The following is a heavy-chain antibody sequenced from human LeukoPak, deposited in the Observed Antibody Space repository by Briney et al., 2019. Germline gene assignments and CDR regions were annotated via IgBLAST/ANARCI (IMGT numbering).Heavy chain of an antibody. V-gene: IGHV1-69*13. CDR3: ARSFDILTEYYFDY. J-gene: IGHJ4*02. CDR1: GGTFSSYA. D-gene: IGHD3-9*01. Sequence: SVKVSCKASGGTFSSYALSWVRQAPGQGLEWMGGITPIFGTANYAQKFQGRVTITADESTSTVYMELSSLRSEDTAVYYCARSFDILTEYYFDYWGQGTLVTVSS. CDR2: ITPIFGTA.